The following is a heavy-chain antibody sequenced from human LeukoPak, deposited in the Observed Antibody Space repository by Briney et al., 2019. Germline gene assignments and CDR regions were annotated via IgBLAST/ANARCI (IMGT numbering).Heavy chain of an antibody. CDR3: ARTGTTFLGDDY. Sequence: GGSLRLSCAASGFTFSSYAMHWVRQAPGKGLEWVAVISYDGSNKYYADSVKGRFTISRDNSKNTLYLQMNSLRAEDTAVYYCARTGTTFLGDDYWGQGTLVTVSS. J-gene: IGHJ4*02. D-gene: IGHD1-7*01. CDR1: GFTFSSYA. CDR2: ISYDGSNK. V-gene: IGHV3-30-3*01.